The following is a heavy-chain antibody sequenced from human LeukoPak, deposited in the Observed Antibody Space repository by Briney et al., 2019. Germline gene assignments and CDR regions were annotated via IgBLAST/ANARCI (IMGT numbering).Heavy chain of an antibody. CDR3: ARDSLYSSGCPGYDCYPYYYDY. CDR2: ISRSSVYI. D-gene: IGHD6-19*01. V-gene: IGHV3-21*01. J-gene: IGHJ4*02. Sequence: PGGSLRLSCEAYGFTFSNYAMNWVRQAPGKGLEWVSSISRSSVYIYYADSVKGRFTVSRDNAKSSVFLELSSLSAEDTAVYYCARDSLYSSGCPGYDCYPYYYDYWGPGTLVAVSA. CDR1: GFTFSNYA.